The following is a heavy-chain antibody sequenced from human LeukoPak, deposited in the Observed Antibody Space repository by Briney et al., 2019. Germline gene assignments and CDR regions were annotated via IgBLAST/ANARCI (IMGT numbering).Heavy chain of an antibody. CDR1: GYRFTSYW. CDR2: IHPGDSDI. D-gene: IGHD2-8*01. Sequence: GESLKISCKGSGYRFTSYWIGWVRLMPGKGLEWMGIIHPGDSDIRYNPSFQGQVTMSADKSISTAYLQWSSLKASDTAMYYCSRLGYCNNGVCYMGDFWGQGTLVTVSS. CDR3: SRLGYCNNGVCYMGDF. J-gene: IGHJ4*02. V-gene: IGHV5-51*01.